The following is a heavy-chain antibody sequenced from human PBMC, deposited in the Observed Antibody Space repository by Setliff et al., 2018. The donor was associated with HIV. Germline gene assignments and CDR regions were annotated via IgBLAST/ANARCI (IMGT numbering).Heavy chain of an antibody. CDR1: GGSFRSSRYY. Sequence: SETLSLTCTVSGGSFRSSRYYWGWIRQPPGKGLEWIGNIHYGGFFWYSPSLKSRVTISVDTSKNQFSLKLSSVTAADTAVYYCARPALGIGGGSRFDYWGQGSLVTVSS. J-gene: IGHJ4*02. D-gene: IGHD3-10*01. CDR3: ARPALGIGGGSRFDY. CDR2: IHYGGFF. V-gene: IGHV4-39*01.